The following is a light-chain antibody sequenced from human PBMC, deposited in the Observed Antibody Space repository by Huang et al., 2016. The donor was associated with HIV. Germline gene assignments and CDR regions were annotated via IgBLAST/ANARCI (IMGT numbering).Light chain of an antibody. CDR3: QQSYNTPPT. CDR1: QNINFF. CDR2: TAS. V-gene: IGKV1-39*01. J-gene: IGKJ2*01. Sequence: DIQMTQFPSSLSASVGDRVTITCRASQNINFFLNWYQQKPWKAPKLLIYTASFLQSGVPSRFSGSGSGTNFTLTISSLQPEDFATYYCQQSYNTPPTFGQGSKLEIE.